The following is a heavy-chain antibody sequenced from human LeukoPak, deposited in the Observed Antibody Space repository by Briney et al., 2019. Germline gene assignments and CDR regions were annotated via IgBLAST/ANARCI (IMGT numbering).Heavy chain of an antibody. Sequence: SETLSLTCAAYGGSFSGYYWSWIRQPPGKGLEWIGEINHSGSTNYNPSLKSRVTISVDTSKNQFSLKLSSVTAADTAVYYCARGAGKYYDSSGYSSWGQGTLVTVSS. CDR1: GGSFSGYY. CDR3: ARGAGKYYDSSGYSS. D-gene: IGHD3-22*01. V-gene: IGHV4-34*01. J-gene: IGHJ5*02. CDR2: INHSGST.